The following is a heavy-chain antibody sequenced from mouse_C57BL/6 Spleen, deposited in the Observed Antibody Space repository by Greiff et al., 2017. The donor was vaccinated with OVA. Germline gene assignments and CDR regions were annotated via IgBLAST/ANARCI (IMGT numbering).Heavy chain of an antibody. Sequence: QVQLKQPGVELVKPGASVKLSCKASGYPFTSNGMHGVKQRPGRGLEWIGRIEPNSGGTKYNEKFKSKATLTVDKPSSTAYMQLSSLTSEDSAVYYCARLGGGAMDYWGQGTSVTVSS. CDR3: ARLGGGAMDY. V-gene: IGHV1-72*01. CDR1: GYPFTSNG. J-gene: IGHJ4*01. D-gene: IGHD4-1*01. CDR2: IEPNSGGT.